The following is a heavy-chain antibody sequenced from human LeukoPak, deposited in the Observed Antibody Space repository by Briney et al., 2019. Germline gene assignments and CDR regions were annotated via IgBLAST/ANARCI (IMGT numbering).Heavy chain of an antibody. D-gene: IGHD1-26*01. V-gene: IGHV4-34*01. Sequence: SETLSLTCAVYGGSFSGYYWSWIRQPPGKGLEWIGEINHSGSTNYNPTLKSRVTISVDTSKNQFSLKLSSVTAADTAVYYCARDGRLDAFDIWGQGTMVTVSS. J-gene: IGHJ3*02. CDR2: INHSGST. CDR3: ARDGRLDAFDI. CDR1: GGSFSGYY.